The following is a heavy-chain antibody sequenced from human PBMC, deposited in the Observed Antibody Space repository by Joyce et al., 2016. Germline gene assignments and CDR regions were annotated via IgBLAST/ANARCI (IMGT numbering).Heavy chain of an antibody. V-gene: IGHV3-53*01. CDR2: ITESGKT. D-gene: IGHD3-10*01. Sequence: EVQLVESGGGLIQPGGSLRFSCVASGFSVRSKYMIWVRQAPGKGVECVLVITESGKTYYVDSVKGRCTISRDNSKDTLYFQLNTLRVEDTAVYYCAISALTPGGFDIWGQGTMVTVSS. CDR3: AISALTPGGFDI. J-gene: IGHJ3*02. CDR1: GFSVRSKY.